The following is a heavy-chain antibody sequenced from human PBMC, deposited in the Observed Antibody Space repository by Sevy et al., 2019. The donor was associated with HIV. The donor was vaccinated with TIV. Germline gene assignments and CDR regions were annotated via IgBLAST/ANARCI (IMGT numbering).Heavy chain of an antibody. J-gene: IGHJ6*03. CDR1: GFTFSSYN. V-gene: IGHV3-48*02. CDR2: ISSSTSTI. D-gene: IGHD3-22*01. Sequence: GGSLRLSCAASGFTFSSYNMNWVRQAPGKGLEWVSYISSSTSTIYYADSVKGRFTISRDNARNLLYLQMNSLRDEDTAFYYCAESSYYYDSSGYYFHYMDVWGKGTTVTVSS. CDR3: AESSYYYDSSGYYFHYMDV.